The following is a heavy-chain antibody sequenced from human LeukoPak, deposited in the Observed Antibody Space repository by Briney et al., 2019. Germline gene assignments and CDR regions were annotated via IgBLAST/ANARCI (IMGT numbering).Heavy chain of an antibody. V-gene: IGHV6-1*01. CDR1: GDSVSSNSAA. CDR3: ARASGNPPTGAFDI. CDR2: TYYRSKWYN. J-gene: IGHJ3*02. Sequence: SQTLSLTCALSGDSVSSNSAAWNWIRQSPSRGLEWLGRTYYRSKWYNDYAVSVKSRITINPDTSKNQFSLQLNSVTPEDTAVYYCARASGNPPTGAFDIWGQGTMVTVSS. D-gene: IGHD1-26*01.